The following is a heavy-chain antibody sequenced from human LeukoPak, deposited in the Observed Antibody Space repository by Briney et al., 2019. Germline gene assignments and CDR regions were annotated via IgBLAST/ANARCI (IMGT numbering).Heavy chain of an antibody. V-gene: IGHV1-8*01. CDR3: TRAKHRDQLPFDY. J-gene: IGHJ4*02. D-gene: IGHD2-2*01. Sequence: ASVKVSCKASGYTFASYDINWVRQATGQGLEWMGWMNPNSGNTGYAQKFQGRVTITRDTSITTAYMELSNLKSEDTAVYYCTRAKHRDQLPFDYWGQGTLVTVSS. CDR1: GYTFASYD. CDR2: MNPNSGNT.